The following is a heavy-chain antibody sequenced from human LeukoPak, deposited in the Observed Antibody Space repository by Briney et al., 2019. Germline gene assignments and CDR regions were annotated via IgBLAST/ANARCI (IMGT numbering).Heavy chain of an antibody. Sequence: GGSLRLSCAASGFTFRSYAMTWVRQAPGQGLEWVSGISGSGSNTYYADSVKGRFTISRDNSKNTLYLQMSSLRAEDTAVYYCAKAYGSGTYPYYFDYWGRGTLVTVSS. CDR1: GFTFRSYA. CDR3: AKAYGSGTYPYYFDY. V-gene: IGHV3-23*01. CDR2: ISGSGSNT. D-gene: IGHD3-10*01. J-gene: IGHJ4*02.